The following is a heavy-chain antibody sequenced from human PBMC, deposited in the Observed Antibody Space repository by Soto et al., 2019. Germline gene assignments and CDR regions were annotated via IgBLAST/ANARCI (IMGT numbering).Heavy chain of an antibody. Sequence: SETLSLTCTVSGGSISGYYWSWIRQPPGKGLEWIGYIYYSGSTNYNPSLKSRVTISVDTSKNQFSLNLSSVTAADTAVYYCARHLPYCGGDCYSLDYWGQGTLVTVLL. J-gene: IGHJ4*02. CDR1: GGSISGYY. D-gene: IGHD2-21*02. V-gene: IGHV4-59*08. CDR2: IYYSGST. CDR3: ARHLPYCGGDCYSLDY.